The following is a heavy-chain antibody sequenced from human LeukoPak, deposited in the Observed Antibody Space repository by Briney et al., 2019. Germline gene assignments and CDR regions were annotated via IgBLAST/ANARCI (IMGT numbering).Heavy chain of an antibody. D-gene: IGHD3-10*01. V-gene: IGHV3-30*18. CDR3: AKDMVRGVIAWWFDP. CDR2: ISYDGSNK. Sequence: GGSLRLSCAASGFTFSSYGMHWVRQAPGKGLEWVAVISYDGSNKYYADSVKGRFTISRNNSKNTLYLQMNSLRAEDTAVYYCAKDMVRGVIAWWFDPWGQGTLVTVSS. J-gene: IGHJ5*02. CDR1: GFTFSSYG.